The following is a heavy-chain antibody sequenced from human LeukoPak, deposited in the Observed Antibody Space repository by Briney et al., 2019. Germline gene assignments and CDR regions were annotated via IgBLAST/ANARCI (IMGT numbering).Heavy chain of an antibody. CDR3: ARELGYCSGGSCYSSWFDP. CDR2: ISAYNGNT. V-gene: IGHV1-18*01. J-gene: IGHJ5*02. D-gene: IGHD2-15*01. CDR1: GGTFSSYA. Sequence: ASVKVSCKASGGTFSSYAISWVRQAPGQGLEWMGWISAYNGNTNYAQKLQGRVTMTTDTSTSTAYMELRSLRSDDTAVYYCARELGYCSGGSCYSSWFDPWGQGTLVTVSS.